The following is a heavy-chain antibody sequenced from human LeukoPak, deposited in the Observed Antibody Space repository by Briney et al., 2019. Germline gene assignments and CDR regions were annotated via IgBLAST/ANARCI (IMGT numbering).Heavy chain of an antibody. J-gene: IGHJ4*02. V-gene: IGHV7-4-1*02. D-gene: IGHD6-13*01. CDR2: INTHTGKQ. CDR1: GYTFTTYA. Sequence: ASVKVSCKASGYTFTTYALYWVRQTPGQGIEWMGWINTHTGKQTYAQGLARRLVFYLHTSVSKPCLQISSLKAGDTATYYCVRAPWVQQPSDYWGQGNLVTVSS. CDR3: VRAPWVQQPSDY.